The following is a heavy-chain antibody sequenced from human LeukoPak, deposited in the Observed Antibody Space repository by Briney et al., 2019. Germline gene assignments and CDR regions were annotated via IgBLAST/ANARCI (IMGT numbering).Heavy chain of an antibody. J-gene: IGHJ1*01. V-gene: IGHV3-30*18. Sequence: GSLRLSCAASGFTFSSYGMHWVRQAPGKGLEWVAVISYDGSNKYYADSVKGRFTISRDNSKNTLYLQMNSLRAEDTAVYYCAKSAHSGSYYPEYFQHWGQGTLVTVSS. D-gene: IGHD1-26*01. CDR3: AKSAHSGSYYPEYFQH. CDR2: ISYDGSNK. CDR1: GFTFSSYG.